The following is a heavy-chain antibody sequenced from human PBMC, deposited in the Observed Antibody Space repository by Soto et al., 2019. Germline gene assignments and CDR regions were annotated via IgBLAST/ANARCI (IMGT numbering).Heavy chain of an antibody. CDR2: IYTSGST. D-gene: IGHD3-10*01. V-gene: IGHV4-4*07. CDR1: GGSISSYY. CDR3: ARDMTMVRGVIIGYNCFDP. Sequence: PSETLSLTCTASGGSISSYYWSWIRQPAGKGLEWIGRIYTSGSTNYNPSLKSRVTMSVDTSKNQFSLKLSSVTAADTAVYFCARDMTMVRGVIIGYNCFDPWGQGTLVTVSS. J-gene: IGHJ5*02.